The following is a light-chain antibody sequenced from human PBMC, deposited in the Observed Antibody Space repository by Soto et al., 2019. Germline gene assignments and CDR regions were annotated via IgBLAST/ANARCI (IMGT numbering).Light chain of an antibody. CDR3: CSHAGINKFWV. CDR1: SSDVGRYNY. Sequence: QSALTQPPSASGSPGQSVTISCTGTSSDVGRYNYVSWYQHHPGKAPKLMIYEVTKRPSGVPDRFSGSKSGNTASLTVSGLKADDEAEYFCCSHAGINKFWVFGGGTKLTVL. J-gene: IGLJ3*02. V-gene: IGLV2-8*01. CDR2: EVT.